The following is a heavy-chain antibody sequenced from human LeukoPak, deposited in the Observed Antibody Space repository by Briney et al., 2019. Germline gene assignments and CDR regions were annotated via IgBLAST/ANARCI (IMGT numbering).Heavy chain of an antibody. V-gene: IGHV4-38-2*02. CDR1: GYSISSGYY. D-gene: IGHD2-8*02. CDR2: IYHSGST. CDR3: ARSPSSLVLYY. Sequence: SETLSLTCTVSGYSISSGYYWGWIRQPPGKGLEWIGSIYHSGSTYYNPSLKSRVTISVDTSQNQFSLKLSSVTAADTAVYYCARSPSSLVLYYWGQGTLVTVSS. J-gene: IGHJ4*02.